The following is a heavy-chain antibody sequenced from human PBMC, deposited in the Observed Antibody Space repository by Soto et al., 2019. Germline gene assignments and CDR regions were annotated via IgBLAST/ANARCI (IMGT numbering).Heavy chain of an antibody. D-gene: IGHD1-26*01. Sequence: RSLTCTVSGDSISNFYWGWIRQPPGKGLEWIGHIFYTGTTNYTPSLKSRVTMSVHTSMNQFSMKLSSVTAADTAMYHCARVSGNYFDYWGHGHLVTVYS. J-gene: IGHJ4*01. CDR2: IFYTGTT. CDR1: GDSISNFY. CDR3: ARVSGNYFDY. V-gene: IGHV4-59*01.